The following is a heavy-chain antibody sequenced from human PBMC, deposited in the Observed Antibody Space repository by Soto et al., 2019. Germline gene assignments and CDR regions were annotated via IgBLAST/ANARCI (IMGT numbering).Heavy chain of an antibody. V-gene: IGHV3-33*01. Sequence: GGSLRLSCAASGFTFSSYGMHWVRQAPGKGLEWVAVIWYDGSNKYYADSVKGRFTISRDNSKNTLYLQMNSLRAEDTAVYYCARVGMNTVVTPLRYGMDVWGQGTTVTVSS. CDR1: GFTFSSYG. CDR3: ARVGMNTVVTPLRYGMDV. CDR2: IWYDGSNK. J-gene: IGHJ6*02. D-gene: IGHD4-17*01.